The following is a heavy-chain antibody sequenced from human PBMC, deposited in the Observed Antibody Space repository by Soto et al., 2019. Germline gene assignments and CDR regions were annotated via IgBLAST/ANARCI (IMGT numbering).Heavy chain of an antibody. V-gene: IGHV1-46*01. D-gene: IGHD3-10*01. Sequence: ASVKVSCKASGYTFTSYYMHWVRQAPGQGLEWMGIINPSGGSTSYAQKFQGRVTMTRDTSTSTVYMELSSLRSEDTAVYYCARAVTMVRGALGYYYYGMDVWGQGTTVTVSS. CDR3: ARAVTMVRGALGYYYYGMDV. CDR2: INPSGGST. J-gene: IGHJ6*02. CDR1: GYTFTSYY.